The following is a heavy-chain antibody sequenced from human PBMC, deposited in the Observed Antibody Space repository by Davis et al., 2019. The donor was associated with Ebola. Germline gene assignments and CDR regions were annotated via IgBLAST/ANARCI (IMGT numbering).Heavy chain of an antibody. CDR3: ASPCSGGSCYYYYGMDV. J-gene: IGHJ6*02. D-gene: IGHD2-15*01. CDR1: GGTFSSYA. Sequence: SVKVSCKASGGTFSSYAISWVRQAPGQGLEWMGRIIPILGIANYAQKFQGRVTITADESTSTAYMELSSLRSEDTAVYYCASPCSGGSCYYYYGMDVWGQGTTVTVSS. CDR2: IIPILGIA. V-gene: IGHV1-69*04.